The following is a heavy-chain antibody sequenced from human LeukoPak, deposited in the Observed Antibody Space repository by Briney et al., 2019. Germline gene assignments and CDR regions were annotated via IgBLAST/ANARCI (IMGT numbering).Heavy chain of an antibody. Sequence: ASVKVSCKASGYTFTSDAMNWVRQGPGQGLEWMGWINTNTGNPTYAQGFAGRFVFSLDTSVSTAYLKISSLKAEDTAVYYCARPAAAAGSGYYFDYWGQGTLVTVSS. J-gene: IGHJ4*02. CDR1: GYTFTSDA. V-gene: IGHV7-4-1*02. D-gene: IGHD6-13*01. CDR2: INTNTGNP. CDR3: ARPAAAAGSGYYFDY.